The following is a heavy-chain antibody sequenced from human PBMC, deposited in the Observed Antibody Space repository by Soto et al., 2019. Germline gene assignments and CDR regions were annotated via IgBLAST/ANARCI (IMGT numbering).Heavy chain of an antibody. V-gene: IGHV3-7*03. Sequence: GGSLRLSCAASGFTFSSYWMSWVRQAPGKGLEWVANIKQDGSEKYYVDSVKGRFTISRDNAKNSLYLQMNSLRAEDTAVYYCARLGWHGRYYYYGMDVWGQGTTVTVS. CDR2: IKQDGSEK. CDR1: GFTFSSYW. CDR3: ARLGWHGRYYYYGMDV. D-gene: IGHD2-21*01. J-gene: IGHJ6*02.